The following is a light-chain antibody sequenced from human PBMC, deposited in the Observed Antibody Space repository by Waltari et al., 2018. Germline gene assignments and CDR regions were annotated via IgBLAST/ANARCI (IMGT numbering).Light chain of an antibody. Sequence: QSALAQSASVSGSPGQSITISCTGTGRDIGYYNFVSWYQQHPGKAPNLLIFDVSRLSSGVSHRFSGSKSGNTASLTISGLQAEDEADYYCSSYTSTNTIIFGGGTKATVL. CDR3: SSYTSTNTII. J-gene: IGLJ2*01. CDR2: DVS. V-gene: IGLV2-14*03. CDR1: GRDIGYYNF.